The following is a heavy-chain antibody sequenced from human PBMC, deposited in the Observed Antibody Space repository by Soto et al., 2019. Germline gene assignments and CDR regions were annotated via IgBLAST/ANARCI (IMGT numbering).Heavy chain of an antibody. CDR3: ARENNVLPGGYFDY. Sequence: SETLSLTCIVSGGSISSGSHYWGWVRQPPGKGLEWIGYIYHSGSTYYNPSLKSRVTISVDRSKNQFSLKLSSVTAADTAVYYCARENNVLPGGYFDYWGQGTLVTVSS. J-gene: IGHJ4*02. CDR2: IYHSGST. V-gene: IGHV4-30-2*01. D-gene: IGHD3-10*01. CDR1: GGSISSGSHY.